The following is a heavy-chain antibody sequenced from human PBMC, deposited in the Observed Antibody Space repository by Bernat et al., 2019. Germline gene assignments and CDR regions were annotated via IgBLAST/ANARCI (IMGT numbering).Heavy chain of an antibody. CDR1: GFTFSSYW. Sequence: EVQLVESGGGLVQPGGSLRLSCAASGFTFSSYWMHWVRQAPGKGLVWVSRINSDGSSTSYADSVKGRFTISRDNAKNTLYLQMNSLRAEDTAVYYCAKDRVYCSGGSCPLEWYFDLWGRGTLVTVSS. CDR2: INSDGSST. CDR3: AKDRVYCSGGSCPLEWYFDL. V-gene: IGHV3-74*01. J-gene: IGHJ2*01. D-gene: IGHD2-15*01.